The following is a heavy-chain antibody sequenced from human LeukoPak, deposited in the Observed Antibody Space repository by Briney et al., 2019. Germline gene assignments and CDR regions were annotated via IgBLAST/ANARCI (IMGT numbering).Heavy chain of an antibody. CDR2: IYSSGST. CDR1: GDSTSSGSYY. V-gene: IGHV4-61*02. J-gene: IGHJ3*02. Sequence: SQTLSLTCTVSGDSTSSGSYYWSWIRQPAGKGLEWIGRIYSSGSTNYNPSPKSRVTISSDTSKNQFSLKLGSVTGADTAVYYCAGTATNGGAFDIWGQGTMVTVSS. D-gene: IGHD2-8*01. CDR3: AGTATNGGAFDI.